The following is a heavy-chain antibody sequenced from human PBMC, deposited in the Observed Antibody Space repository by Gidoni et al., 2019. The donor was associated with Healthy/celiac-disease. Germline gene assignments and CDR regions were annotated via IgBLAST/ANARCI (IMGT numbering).Heavy chain of an antibody. CDR3: ASWRYYYDSSAFDY. D-gene: IGHD3-22*01. CDR1: GYTFTGYY. J-gene: IGHJ4*02. V-gene: IGHV1-2*02. CDR2: INPNRGGT. Sequence: QVQLVQSGAEVKKPGASVQVSCKASGYTFTGYYMHWVRQAPGQGLEWMGWINPNRGGTNYAQKFQGRVTMTRDTSISTAYMELSRLRSDDTAVYYCASWRYYYDSSAFDYWGQGTLVTVSS.